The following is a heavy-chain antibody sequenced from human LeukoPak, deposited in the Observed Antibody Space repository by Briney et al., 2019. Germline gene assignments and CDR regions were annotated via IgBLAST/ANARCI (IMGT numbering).Heavy chain of an antibody. Sequence: GGSLRLSCAASGFTFSGYGIHWVRQAPGKGLEWVAVISYDGSNKYYADSVKGRFTISRDNSKNTLSLQMNSLRPEDTAVYYCVSDVVDNAFDIWGQGTMVTVSS. CDR1: GFTFSGYG. CDR2: ISYDGSNK. J-gene: IGHJ3*02. D-gene: IGHD6-6*01. CDR3: VSDVVDNAFDI. V-gene: IGHV3-30*03.